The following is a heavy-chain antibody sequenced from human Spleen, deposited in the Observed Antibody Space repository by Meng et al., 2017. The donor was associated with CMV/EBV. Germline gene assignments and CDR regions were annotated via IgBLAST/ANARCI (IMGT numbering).Heavy chain of an antibody. V-gene: IGHV1-2*02. CDR1: GNTFHGPY. J-gene: IGHJ4*02. CDR3: ARMIAVAGTAPFDY. D-gene: IGHD6-19*01. CDR2: IHPNSGAT. Sequence: SGNTFHGPYLHWVRQAPGQGLEWMGCIHPNSGATKSAQNFQGRVSMTTDTSTRTAYMELTKLRSDDTAFYYCARMIAVAGTAPFDYWGQGSLVTVSS.